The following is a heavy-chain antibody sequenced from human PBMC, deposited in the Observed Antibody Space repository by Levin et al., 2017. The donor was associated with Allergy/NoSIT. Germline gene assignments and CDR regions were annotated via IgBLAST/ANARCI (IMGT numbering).Heavy chain of an antibody. Sequence: ASVKVSCAASGFTFSSYAMSWVRQAPGKGLEWVSAISGSGGSTYYADSVKGRFTISRDNSKNTLYLQMNSLRAEDTAVYYCAAVTAAGPNVGFDYWGQGTLVTVSS. CDR3: AAVTAAGPNVGFDY. V-gene: IGHV3-23*01. D-gene: IGHD6-13*01. CDR1: GFTFSSYA. J-gene: IGHJ4*02. CDR2: ISGSGGST.